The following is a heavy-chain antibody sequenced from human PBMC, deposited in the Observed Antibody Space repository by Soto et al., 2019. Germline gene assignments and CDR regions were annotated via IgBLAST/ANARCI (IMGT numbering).Heavy chain of an antibody. V-gene: IGHV4-39*01. CDR1: GSSSNSSGYY. D-gene: IGHD3-3*02. CDR2: MFYGVST. Sequence: SETLSLTCTVSGSSSNSSGYYWGWIRQPPGKGLEWIGSMFYGVSTYYNPSLKSRVTVSVDTSKNQFSLNLRSVTAEDTAVYYCARLPSRHLVDYWGQGTLVTVS. CDR3: ARLPSRHLVDY. J-gene: IGHJ4*02.